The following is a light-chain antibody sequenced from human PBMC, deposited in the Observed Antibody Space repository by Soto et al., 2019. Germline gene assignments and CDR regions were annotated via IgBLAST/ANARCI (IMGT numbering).Light chain of an antibody. CDR1: SSNIGSNT. Sequence: QSVLTQPPSTSGTPGQRVTISCSGSSSNIGSNTVNWYQQLPGTAPKLLIYRNNQRPSGVPDRFSGPKSGTSASLAISGLQSEDEADYYCAAWDGSLKSYVFATGTKVTVL. CDR2: RNN. CDR3: AAWDGSLKSYV. J-gene: IGLJ1*01. V-gene: IGLV1-44*01.